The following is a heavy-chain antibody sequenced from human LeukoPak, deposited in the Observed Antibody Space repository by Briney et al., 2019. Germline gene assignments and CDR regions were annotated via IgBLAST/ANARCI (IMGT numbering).Heavy chain of an antibody. CDR2: IHLTGGAP. V-gene: IGHV1-46*01. J-gene: IGHJ4*02. CDR1: GYTFSNYY. CDR3: AGEIAQTCCLDF. Sequence: ASVKVSCKASGYTFSNYYIHWVRQAPGQGLEWMGVIHLTGGAPSYTQKFQGRVTMTRDTSTTTVYMEVSSLGSEDTAVYYCAGEIAQTCCLDFWGQGTLVTVSS.